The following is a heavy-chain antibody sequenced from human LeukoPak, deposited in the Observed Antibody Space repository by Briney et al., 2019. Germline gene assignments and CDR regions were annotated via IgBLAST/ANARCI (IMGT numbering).Heavy chain of an antibody. D-gene: IGHD2-21*01. CDR2: IYHSGST. J-gene: IGHJ5*02. CDR1: GYSISSGYY. V-gene: IGHV4-38-2*02. CDR3: ARHSKGWFDP. Sequence: NPSETLSLTCTVSGYSISSGYYWGWIRQPPGKGLEWIGSIYHSGSTYYNPSLKSRVTISVDTSKNQFSLKLSSVTAADTAVYYCARHSKGWFDPWGQGTLVIVSS.